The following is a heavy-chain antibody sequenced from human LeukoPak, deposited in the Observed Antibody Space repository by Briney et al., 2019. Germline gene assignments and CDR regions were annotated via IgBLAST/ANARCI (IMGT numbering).Heavy chain of an antibody. Sequence: QPGGSLRLAWAASGFTVSSYWMHWVRQAPGKGLVWVSRINSDGSSTSYADSGKGRFTISRDNAKNTLYLQMNSLSAEDMAVYYCARDSGRDGYNLDYFDYWGQGTLVTVSS. CDR2: INSDGSST. CDR1: GFTVSSYW. J-gene: IGHJ4*02. V-gene: IGHV3-74*01. CDR3: ARDSGRDGYNLDYFDY. D-gene: IGHD5-24*01.